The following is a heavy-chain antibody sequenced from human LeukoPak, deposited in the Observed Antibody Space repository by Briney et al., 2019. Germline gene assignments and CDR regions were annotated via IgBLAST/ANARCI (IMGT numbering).Heavy chain of an antibody. CDR3: ARDRDYDILTGSLYGIPFDY. J-gene: IGHJ4*02. CDR1: GVSISSSNSY. D-gene: IGHD3-9*01. CDR2: IYYSGNT. Sequence: SETLSLTCTVSGVSISSSNSYWGWIRQPPGKGLEWIGSIYYSGNTYYNASLKSRVTISVDTSKNQFSLKLSSVTAADTAVYYCARDRDYDILTGSLYGIPFDYWGQGTLVTVSS. V-gene: IGHV4-39*07.